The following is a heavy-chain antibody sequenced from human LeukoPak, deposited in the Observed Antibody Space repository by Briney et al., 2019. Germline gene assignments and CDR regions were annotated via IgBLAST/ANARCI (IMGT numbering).Heavy chain of an antibody. J-gene: IGHJ4*02. Sequence: SETLSLTCAVSGYSISSGYYWGWIRQPPGKGPEWIGSIYHSGSTYYNPSLKSRVTISVDTSKNQFSLKLSSVTAADTAVYYCARATFPSYYDSSGYSDYWGQGTLVTVSS. CDR2: IYHSGST. D-gene: IGHD3-22*01. CDR1: GYSISSGYY. CDR3: ARATFPSYYDSSGYSDY. V-gene: IGHV4-38-2*01.